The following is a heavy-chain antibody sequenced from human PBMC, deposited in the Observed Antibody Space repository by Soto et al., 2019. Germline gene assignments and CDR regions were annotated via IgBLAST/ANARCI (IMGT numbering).Heavy chain of an antibody. J-gene: IGHJ4*02. Sequence: EVQLVESGGGLVKPGGSLRLSCAASGFTFNTYTMSWVRQAPGTGLEWVASISRTSNYIYYVDSVKGRFTISRDNAKNSLYLQMNSLRAEDTALYYCRREEYDYWGQGTLVTVSS. D-gene: IGHD1-26*01. CDR1: GFTFNTYT. CDR2: ISRTSNYI. V-gene: IGHV3-21*01. CDR3: RREEYDY.